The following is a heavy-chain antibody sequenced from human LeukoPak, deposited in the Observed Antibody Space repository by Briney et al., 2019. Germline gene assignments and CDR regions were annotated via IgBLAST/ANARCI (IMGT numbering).Heavy chain of an antibody. CDR2: ISSSSSSI. CDR1: GFTLSTYW. V-gene: IGHV3-48*01. J-gene: IGHJ5*02. CDR3: VRQLVS. D-gene: IGHD6-6*01. Sequence: GGSLRLSCAASGFTLSTYWMSWVRQAPGKGLEWVSYISSSSSSIYYADSVKGRFTISRDNAKNSLYLQMNSLRAEETAVYYCVRQLVSWGEGTLVTVSS.